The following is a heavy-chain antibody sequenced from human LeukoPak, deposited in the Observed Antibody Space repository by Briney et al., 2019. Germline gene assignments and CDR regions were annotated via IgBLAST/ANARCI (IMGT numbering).Heavy chain of an antibody. CDR3: AKTAGSGSSSYAELDY. D-gene: IGHD1-26*01. V-gene: IGHV3-23*01. CDR1: GFTFDDYA. CDR2: ISGGGGST. J-gene: IGHJ4*02. Sequence: GGSLRLSCAASGFTFDDYAMNWVRQAPGKGLEWVSTISGGGGSTYYADSVKGRFAISRDNSKNTLYLQMNSLRAEDTAVYFCAKTAGSGSSSYAELDYWGQGTLVTVSS.